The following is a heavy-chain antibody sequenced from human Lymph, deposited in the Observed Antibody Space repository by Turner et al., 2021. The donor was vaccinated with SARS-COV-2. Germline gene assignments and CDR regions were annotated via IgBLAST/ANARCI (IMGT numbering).Heavy chain of an antibody. V-gene: IGHV3-53*02. CDR1: GIIVSRNY. CDR2: IYSGSTT. Sequence: EVQLVENGGGLLQPGGSLRLPCAASGIIVSRNYMNWVRQAPGKGLEWVSVIYSGSTTYDSDSVKGRFTISRDNSKNTLYLQMNSLGVEDTAVYYCARDLGTYGMDVWGQGTTVTVSS. CDR3: ARDLGTYGMDV. D-gene: IGHD6-13*01. J-gene: IGHJ6*02.